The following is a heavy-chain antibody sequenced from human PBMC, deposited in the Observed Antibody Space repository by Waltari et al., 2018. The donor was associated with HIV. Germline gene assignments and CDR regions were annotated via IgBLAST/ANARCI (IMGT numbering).Heavy chain of an antibody. Sequence: EVQLLESGGGLVQPGGSLRLPCSASGFPFSSYALSWVRQAPGKGLEWVSVISGSGGSTYYADFVKGRFTISRDNSKNTLYLQMNSLRAEDTAVYYCAKEGIAGRPSVPDYWGQGTLVTVSS. D-gene: IGHD6-6*01. J-gene: IGHJ4*02. CDR3: AKEGIAGRPSVPDY. CDR2: ISGSGGST. V-gene: IGHV3-23*01. CDR1: GFPFSSYA.